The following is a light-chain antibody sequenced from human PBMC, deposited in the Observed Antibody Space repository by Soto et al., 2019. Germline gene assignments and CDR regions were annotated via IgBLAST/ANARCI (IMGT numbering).Light chain of an antibody. CDR3: SSHTSSALDV. V-gene: IGLV2-14*01. J-gene: IGLJ1*01. Sequence: QSALTQPASVSGSPGQSITISCTGTSSDVGGYNYVSWYQQHPGKAPKLMIYEVSYRPSGVSNRFSGSKSGNTASLTISGLQAEDEADYYCSSHTSSALDVFGIGTKLTVL. CDR1: SSDVGGYNY. CDR2: EVS.